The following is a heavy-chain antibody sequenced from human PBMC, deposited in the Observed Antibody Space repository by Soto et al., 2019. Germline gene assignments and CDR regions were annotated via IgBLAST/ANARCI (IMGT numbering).Heavy chain of an antibody. J-gene: IGHJ4*02. CDR2: AYYTGST. V-gene: IGHV4-59*08. CDR3: ARTLTTLTTSMYYFDY. Sequence: QVQLQESGPGLVKPSETLSLTCTVSCGSISGYYWSWIRQPPGKGLEWIGYAYYTGSTNYNPSLKSRVTNSVDMSKTQFSLKLNSVTAADTAVYYCARTLTTLTTSMYYFDYWGQGTPVTVSS. CDR1: CGSISGYY. D-gene: IGHD4-17*01.